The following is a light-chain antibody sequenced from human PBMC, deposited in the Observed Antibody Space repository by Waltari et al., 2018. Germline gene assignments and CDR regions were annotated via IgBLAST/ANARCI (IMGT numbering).Light chain of an antibody. CDR1: QSVGIY. Sequence: EIVLTQSPGTLSLSPEERATLSCRASQSVGIYLAWYQQKPGQAPRLLIYHASTRATGIPDRFSARGSGTDFSLTISRLEPEDCAVYYCQKYESLPATFGQGTKVEIK. V-gene: IGKV3-20*01. CDR3: QKYESLPAT. J-gene: IGKJ1*01. CDR2: HAS.